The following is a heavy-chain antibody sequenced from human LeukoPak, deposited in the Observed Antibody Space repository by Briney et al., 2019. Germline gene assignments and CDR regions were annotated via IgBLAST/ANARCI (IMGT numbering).Heavy chain of an antibody. CDR1: GFTVSSNY. D-gene: IGHD3-10*01. J-gene: IGHJ3*01. Sequence: GGSLRLSCAASGFTVSSNYMSWVRQAPGKGLEWVSVIYSGGSTFFADSVKGRFTISRDNSKNRLYLQVNSLQADDTAVYYCARDSQGASGTAGAFDVCGQGILVTVSS. V-gene: IGHV3-66*01. CDR2: IYSGGST. CDR3: ARDSQGASGTAGAFDV.